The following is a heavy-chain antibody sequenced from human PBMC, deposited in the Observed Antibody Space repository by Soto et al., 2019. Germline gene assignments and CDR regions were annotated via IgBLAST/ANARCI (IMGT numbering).Heavy chain of an antibody. D-gene: IGHD2-8*01. CDR3: ARKAESYGFDI. V-gene: IGHV1-69*13. CDR1: GDTFTNYV. CDR2: FIPIFDAA. Sequence: SVKVSCKASGDTFTNYVINWVRQAPGQGLEWMGGFIPIFDAANYAQNFRGRVTITADESTSTAYMELSGLRSEDTAMYYCARKAESYGFDIWGQGTLVTVSS. J-gene: IGHJ3*02.